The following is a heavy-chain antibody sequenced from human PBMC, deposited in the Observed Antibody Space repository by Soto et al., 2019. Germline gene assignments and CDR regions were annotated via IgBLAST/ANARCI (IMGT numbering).Heavy chain of an antibody. CDR3: ANLPPTPDWLDP. Sequence: ASVKVSCKASGYTFTGYFIHWLRHAPGQGLEWMGRINPNSGATNYARKFHDRVTMTRDTSINTAYMELSSLRSDDTAIYYCANLPPTPDWLDPSGQGTLVTVS. J-gene: IGHJ5*02. CDR2: INPNSGAT. CDR1: GYTFTGYF. V-gene: IGHV1-2*06. D-gene: IGHD2-15*01.